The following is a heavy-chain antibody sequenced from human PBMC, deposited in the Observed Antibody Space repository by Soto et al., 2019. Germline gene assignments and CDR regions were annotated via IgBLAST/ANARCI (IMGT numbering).Heavy chain of an antibody. V-gene: IGHV1-2*02. J-gene: IGHJ4*02. Sequence: ASVKVSCKASGYTFTGSYIHWVRQAPGQGLEWMGWINPDNGYTYYSEKLQGRVTMTRDTSISTVYMDLSRLTSDDTAVYYCARDDGSYLFDFWGQGTLVTVS. CDR3: ARDDGSYLFDF. CDR1: GYTFTGSY. CDR2: INPDNGYT.